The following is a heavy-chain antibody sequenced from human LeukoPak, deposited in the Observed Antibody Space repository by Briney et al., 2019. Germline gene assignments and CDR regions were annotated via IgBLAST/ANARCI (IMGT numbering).Heavy chain of an antibody. Sequence: GGSLRLSCAASGFTFNAYTMHWVRQVPGKGLEWVSSMSSSREFIFYADSVKGRFTISRDNANKSLDLEMSSLRGEDPAIYFCARGPVGAAFYSWGRGALVTVSS. CDR1: GFTFNAYT. CDR3: ARGPVGAAFYS. J-gene: IGHJ4*02. D-gene: IGHD1-26*01. V-gene: IGHV3-21*01. CDR2: MSSSREFI.